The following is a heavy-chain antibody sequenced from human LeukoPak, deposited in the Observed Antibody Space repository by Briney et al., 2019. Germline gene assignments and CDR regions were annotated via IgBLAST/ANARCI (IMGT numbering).Heavy chain of an antibody. CDR3: ARGGYHHGFDI. Sequence: GGSLRLSXAASEFAFTNYWMHWVRQAPGEGLVWVSRIDNDGSDSIYADSVKGRFTISRDNAKNTVYLQMHGLRADETAVYYCARGGYHHGFDIWGQGTMVTVSS. J-gene: IGHJ3*02. D-gene: IGHD1-14*01. CDR2: IDNDGSDS. CDR1: EFAFTNYW. V-gene: IGHV3-74*01.